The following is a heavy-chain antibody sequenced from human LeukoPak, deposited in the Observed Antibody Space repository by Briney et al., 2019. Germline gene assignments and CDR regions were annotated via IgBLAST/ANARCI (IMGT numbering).Heavy chain of an antibody. CDR2: ISWNSGTI. D-gene: IGHD1-26*01. CDR3: ARGKLGATPGYFDY. J-gene: IGHJ4*02. Sequence: GGSLRLSCAASGFTFDDYAMHWVRQAPGKGLEWVSGISWNSGTIGYADSVKGRFTISRDNAKNSLYLQMNSLRAEDTAVYYCARGKLGATPGYFDYWGQGTLVTVSS. V-gene: IGHV3-9*01. CDR1: GFTFDDYA.